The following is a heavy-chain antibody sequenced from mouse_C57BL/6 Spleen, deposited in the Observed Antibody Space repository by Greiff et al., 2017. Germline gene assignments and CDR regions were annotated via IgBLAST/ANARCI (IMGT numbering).Heavy chain of an antibody. J-gene: IGHJ3*01. V-gene: IGHV1-59*01. CDR2: IDPSDSYT. Sequence: QVQLQQPGAELVRPGTSVKLSCKASGYTFTSYWMHWVKQRPGQGLEWIGVIDPSDSYTNYNQKFKGKATLTVDNSSITAYMQLSSLPSEDSAVYYSAYDYYGSSLAYWGQGTLVTVSA. CDR1: GYTFTSYW. CDR3: AYDYYGSSLAY. D-gene: IGHD1-1*01.